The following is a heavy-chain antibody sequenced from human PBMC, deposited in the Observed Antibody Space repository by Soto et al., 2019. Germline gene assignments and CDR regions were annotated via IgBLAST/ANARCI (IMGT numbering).Heavy chain of an antibody. CDR3: ARARQWLADYYYYYGMDV. Sequence: EAQLVESGGGLVKPGGSLRLSCAASGFTFSSYSMNWVRQAPGKGLEWVSSISSSSSYIYYADSVKGRFTISRDNAKNSRYLQMNRLRAEDTAVYYCARARQWLADYYYYYGMDVWGQGTTVTVSS. J-gene: IGHJ6*02. CDR2: ISSSSSYI. V-gene: IGHV3-21*01. CDR1: GFTFSSYS. D-gene: IGHD6-19*01.